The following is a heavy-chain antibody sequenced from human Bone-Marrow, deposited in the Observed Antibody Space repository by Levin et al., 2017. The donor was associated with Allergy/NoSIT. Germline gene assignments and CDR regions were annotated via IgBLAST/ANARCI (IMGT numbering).Heavy chain of an antibody. Sequence: GESLKISCAASGFTFSSYSMNWVRQAPGKGLEWVSYISSSSSTIYYADSVKGRFTISRDNAKNSLYLQMNSLRAEDTAVYYCARTSVGGYSSGWFSGAFDIWGQGTMVTVSS. V-gene: IGHV3-48*01. D-gene: IGHD6-19*01. CDR2: ISSSSSTI. CDR3: ARTSVGGYSSGWFSGAFDI. CDR1: GFTFSSYS. J-gene: IGHJ3*02.